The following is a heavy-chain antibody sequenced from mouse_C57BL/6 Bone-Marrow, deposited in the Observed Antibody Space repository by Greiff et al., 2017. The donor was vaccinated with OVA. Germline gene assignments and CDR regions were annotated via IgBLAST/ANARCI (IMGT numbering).Heavy chain of an antibody. CDR3: ARLITTVERSVWYFDV. Sequence: EVQRVESGGDLVKPGGSLKLSCAASGFTFSSYGMSWVRQTPDKRLEWVATISSGGSYTYYPASVKGRFTISSDNAKNTLYLQMSSLKSEATAMYYCARLITTVERSVWYFDVGGTGTTVTVSS. V-gene: IGHV5-6*01. CDR1: GFTFSSYG. CDR2: ISSGGSYT. D-gene: IGHD1-1*01. J-gene: IGHJ1*03.